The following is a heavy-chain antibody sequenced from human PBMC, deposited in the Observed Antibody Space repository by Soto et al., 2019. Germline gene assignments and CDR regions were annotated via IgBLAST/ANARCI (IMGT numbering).Heavy chain of an antibody. CDR2: IYYSGNT. CDR3: ARGPQPDYDSSGYYFWFDP. V-gene: IGHV4-31*03. J-gene: IGHJ5*02. D-gene: IGHD3-22*01. Sequence: SETLSLTCTVSGGSISSGGYYWSWISQHPGKGLEWIGYIYYSGNTYYNPSLKSRVTMSVDTSQNQSSLKLSSVTAADTAVYYCARGPQPDYDSSGYYFWFDPWGQGTLVTVSS. CDR1: GGSISSGGYY.